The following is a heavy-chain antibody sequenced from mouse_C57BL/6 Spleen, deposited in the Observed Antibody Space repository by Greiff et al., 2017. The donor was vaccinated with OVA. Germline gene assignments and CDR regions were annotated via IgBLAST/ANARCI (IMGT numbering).Heavy chain of an antibody. CDR1: GFTFSDYG. J-gene: IGHJ4*01. CDR3: VRNYYDYDACAMDD. D-gene: IGHD2-4*01. Sequence: EVQGVESGGGLVKPGGSLKLSCAASGFTFSDYGMHWVRQAPEKGLEWVAYISSGSSTIYYADKVKGSFTISRDNATNTLFLQMTSLRSEVTSMYYCVRNYYDYDACAMDDWGQGTAVTVSS. V-gene: IGHV5-17*01. CDR2: ISSGSSTI.